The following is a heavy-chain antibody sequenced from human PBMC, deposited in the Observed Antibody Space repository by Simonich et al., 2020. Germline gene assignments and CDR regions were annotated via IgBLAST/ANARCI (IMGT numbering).Heavy chain of an antibody. CDR2: ISSSSSYI. CDR1: GFTFSSYS. V-gene: IGHV3-21*01. J-gene: IGHJ6*03. D-gene: IGHD7-27*01. Sequence: EVQLVESGGGLVKPGGSLRLSCAASGFTFSSYSMNWVRQAPGEVVGWGSYISSSSSYIYYADSVKGRFTNSRDNDKNSLYLQMNSLRAEDTAVYYCARDGLGTAYYYYMDVWGKGTTVTVSS. CDR3: ARDGLGTAYYYYMDV.